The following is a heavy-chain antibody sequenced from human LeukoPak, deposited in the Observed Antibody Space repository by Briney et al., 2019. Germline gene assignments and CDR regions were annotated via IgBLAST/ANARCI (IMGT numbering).Heavy chain of an antibody. CDR3: ARGVGYCSSTSCYQYFDY. Sequence: PGGTLRLSCAASGFTFSTYGMNWVRQAPGKGLEWVASMNEDGGEIHYVDSVKGRFTISRDNAKNSLYLQMNSLRAEDTAVYYCARGVGYCSSTSCYQYFDYWGQGTLVTVSS. V-gene: IGHV3-7*01. D-gene: IGHD2-2*01. J-gene: IGHJ4*02. CDR2: MNEDGGEI. CDR1: GFTFSTYG.